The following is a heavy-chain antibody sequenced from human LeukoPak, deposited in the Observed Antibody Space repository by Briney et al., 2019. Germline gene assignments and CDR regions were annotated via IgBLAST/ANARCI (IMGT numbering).Heavy chain of an antibody. J-gene: IGHJ4*02. CDR3: AKDRGPYSGYGSFFDF. V-gene: IGHV3-23*01. CDR2: ISGSGGST. D-gene: IGHD5-12*01. Sequence: GGSLRLSCAASGFIFSSYAMSWVRQAPGKGLEWVSGISGSGGSTYYPDSVKGRFTISRDNSKTTLFLQMNSLRAEDTAVYYCAKDRGPYSGYGSFFDFWGQGTLVTVSS. CDR1: GFIFSSYA.